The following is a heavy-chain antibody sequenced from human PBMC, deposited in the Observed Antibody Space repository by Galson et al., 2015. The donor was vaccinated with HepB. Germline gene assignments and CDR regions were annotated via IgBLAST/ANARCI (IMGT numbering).Heavy chain of an antibody. Sequence: CAISGDSVSSNSAAWTWIRLSPSRGLEWLRRTYYKSSKWYNDYAVSVKSRITINPDTSKNQFSLQLNSVTPEDTAVYYCAREDWGFDYWGQGTLVTVSS. CDR1: GDSVSSNSAA. J-gene: IGHJ4*02. V-gene: IGHV6-1*01. CDR3: AREDWGFDY. D-gene: IGHD3/OR15-3a*01. CDR2: TYYKSSKWYN.